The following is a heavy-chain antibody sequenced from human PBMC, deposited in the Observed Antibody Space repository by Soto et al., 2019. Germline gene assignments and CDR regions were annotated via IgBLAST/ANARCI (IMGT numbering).Heavy chain of an antibody. V-gene: IGHV1-69*10. CDR2: LTLTLQTP. CDR1: GGTFSNFA. CDR3: ETPDRVNFAFDI. Sequence: ASVKVSCKASGGTFSNFAINCLRQDPGQSREWIAWLTLTLQTPHNTQRSEARVTITAEPSTRTFYRGLSSLRSEDTAVYYCETPDRVNFAFDIWGQGTMVT. J-gene: IGHJ3*02. D-gene: IGHD3-16*02.